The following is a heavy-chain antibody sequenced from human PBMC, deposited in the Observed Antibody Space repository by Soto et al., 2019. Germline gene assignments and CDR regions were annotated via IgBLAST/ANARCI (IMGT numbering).Heavy chain of an antibody. Sequence: EVQLLESGGGLVQPGGSLRLSCAASGFTFSSYAMSWVRQAPGKGLEWVSAISGSGGSTYYADSVKGRFTISRDNSKNTLYLQMNSLRAEDTAVYYCAKSGIKLLLQRPDAFDIWGQGTMVTVSS. CDR3: AKSGIKLLLQRPDAFDI. V-gene: IGHV3-23*01. J-gene: IGHJ3*02. CDR2: ISGSGGST. CDR1: GFTFSSYA. D-gene: IGHD3-22*01.